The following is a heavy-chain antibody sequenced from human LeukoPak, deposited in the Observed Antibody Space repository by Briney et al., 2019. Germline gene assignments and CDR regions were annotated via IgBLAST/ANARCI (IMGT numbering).Heavy chain of an antibody. D-gene: IGHD6-13*01. CDR1: GNTFSSFA. Sequence: GGSLRLSCAASGNTFSSFAMHWVRQAPGKGLEYVSAISSNGGSTYYANSVKGRFTISRDNSKNTLYLQMGSLRAEDMAVYYCARGLISWSIDYWGQGTLVTVSS. J-gene: IGHJ4*02. V-gene: IGHV3-64*01. CDR2: ISSNGGST. CDR3: ARGLISWSIDY.